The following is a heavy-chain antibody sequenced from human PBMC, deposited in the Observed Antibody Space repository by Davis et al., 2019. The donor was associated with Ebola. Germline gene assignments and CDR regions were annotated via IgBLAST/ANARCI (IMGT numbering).Heavy chain of an antibody. CDR2: IKQDGSEK. V-gene: IGHV3-7*03. CDR3: ARDMLLWFGELLYYYYGMDV. Sequence: GESLKISCAASGFTFSSYWMNWVRQAPGKGLEWVANIKQDGSEKYYVDSVKGRFTISRDNAKNSLYLQMNSLRAEDTAVYYCARDMLLWFGELLYYYYGMDVWGQGTTVTVSS. CDR1: GFTFSSYW. J-gene: IGHJ6*02. D-gene: IGHD3-10*01.